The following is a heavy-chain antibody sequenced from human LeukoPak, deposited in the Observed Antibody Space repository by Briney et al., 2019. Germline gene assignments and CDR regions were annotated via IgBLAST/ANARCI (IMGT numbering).Heavy chain of an antibody. CDR2: ISRSGSTK. V-gene: IGHV3-11*04. CDR3: ASGLIIAAAGMDY. Sequence: PGGSLRLSCAASGFTFSDYNMRWIRQAPGKGLEWVSSISRSGSTKYYADSVKGRFTISRDNAKNSLYLQMNSLRAEDTAVYYCASGLIIAAAGMDYWGQGTLVTVSS. CDR1: GFTFSDYN. D-gene: IGHD6-13*01. J-gene: IGHJ4*02.